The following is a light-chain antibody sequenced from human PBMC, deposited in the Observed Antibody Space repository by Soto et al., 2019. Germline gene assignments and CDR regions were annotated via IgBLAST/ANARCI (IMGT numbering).Light chain of an antibody. CDR1: QTISSW. V-gene: IGKV1-5*03. CDR2: KAS. Sequence: DIQMTQSPSTLSGSVGDRVTITCRASQTISSWLAWYQQKPGKAPKLLIYKASTLKSGVPSRFSGSGSGTEFTLTISSLQSEDFAVYFCQQYDDWLRLTFGGGAKVDIK. CDR3: QQYDDWLRLT. J-gene: IGKJ4*01.